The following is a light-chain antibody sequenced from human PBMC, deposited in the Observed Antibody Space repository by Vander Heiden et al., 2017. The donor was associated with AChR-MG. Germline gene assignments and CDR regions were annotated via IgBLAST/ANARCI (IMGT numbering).Light chain of an antibody. CDR3: QSYDGSLSGSI. J-gene: IGLJ2*01. CDR2: ANT. CDR1: SSNSGAGYH. Sequence: QSVLTQPPSLSGAPGQRVTISCTGSSSNSGAGYHVHVYQQLPGTAPKRLIYANTNRPSGVADRFSGSKADTSASLAITGLQADDEADYYCQSYDGSLSGSILGGGTKL. V-gene: IGLV1-40*01.